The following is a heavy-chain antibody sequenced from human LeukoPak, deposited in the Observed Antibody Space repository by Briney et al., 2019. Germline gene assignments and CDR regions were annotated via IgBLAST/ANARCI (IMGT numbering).Heavy chain of an antibody. Sequence: SGPALVKPTQTLTLTCTFSGFPLSTSGMCVSWIRQPPGKALEWLALIDWDDDKYYSTSLKTRLTISKDTSKNQVVLTMTNMDPVDTATYYCARLRGYSSYFVYWGQGTLVTVSS. CDR2: IDWDDDK. V-gene: IGHV2-70*01. D-gene: IGHD5-18*01. CDR3: ARLRGYSSYFVY. CDR1: GFPLSTSGMC. J-gene: IGHJ4*02.